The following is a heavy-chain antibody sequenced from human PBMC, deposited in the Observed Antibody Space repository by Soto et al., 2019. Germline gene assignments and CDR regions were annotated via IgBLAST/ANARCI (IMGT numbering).Heavy chain of an antibody. V-gene: IGHV1-3*01. CDR3: ARGKAAGTGNWFDP. CDR2: INAGNGNT. Sequence: ASVTVSCKASGYTFTSYAMHWVRQAPGQRLEWMGWINAGNGNTKYSQKFQGRVTITRDTSASTAYMELSSLRSEDTAVYYCARGKAAGTGNWFDPWGQGTLVTVSS. J-gene: IGHJ5*02. CDR1: GYTFTSYA. D-gene: IGHD6-13*01.